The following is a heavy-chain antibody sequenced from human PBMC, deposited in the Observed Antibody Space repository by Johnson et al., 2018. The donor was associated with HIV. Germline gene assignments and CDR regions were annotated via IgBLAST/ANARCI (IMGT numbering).Heavy chain of an antibody. CDR3: ARGEPIGGSPWGNDAFDI. CDR1: GFTFSNYA. J-gene: IGHJ3*02. CDR2: ISGSGGGT. Sequence: VQLVESGGGVVQPGRSLRLSCAASGFTFSNYAMGWVRQAPGKGLEWVSSISGSGGGTNYADSVKGRFTISRDNSKNTLYLQMNSLRAEDTAVYYCARGEPIGGSPWGNDAFDIWGQGTMVTVSS. V-gene: IGHV3-23*04. D-gene: IGHD2-15*01.